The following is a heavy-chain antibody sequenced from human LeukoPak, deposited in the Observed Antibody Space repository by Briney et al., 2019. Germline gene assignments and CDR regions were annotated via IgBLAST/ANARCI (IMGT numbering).Heavy chain of an antibody. V-gene: IGHV3-49*04. D-gene: IGHD2-2*01. CDR1: GFTFGDYA. CDR2: IRSKTYDGTT. CDR3: ARVRRPRYCSTTSCYLSYYYMDV. Sequence: GGSLRLSCTASGFTFGDYAMSWVRQAPGKGLEWVGFIRSKTYDGTTEYAASVKGRFTISRDNAKNSLYLQMNSLRAEDTAVYYCARVRRPRYCSTTSCYLSYYYMDVWGEGTTVTISS. J-gene: IGHJ6*03.